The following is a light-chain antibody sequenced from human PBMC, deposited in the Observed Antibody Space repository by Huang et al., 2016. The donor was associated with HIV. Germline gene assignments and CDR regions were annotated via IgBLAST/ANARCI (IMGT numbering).Light chain of an antibody. CDR1: QSVRRS. CDR3: QQYSKWPLT. V-gene: IGKV3-11*01. Sequence: ESVLTQSPGTLSLSPGERATLSCRAIQSVRRSLAWYQQKPGQAPRLLIYDASARATGIPVRFSGSGSGTDVTLTISSLESEDFAVYYCQQYSKWPLTFGGGTKVEIK. J-gene: IGKJ4*01. CDR2: DAS.